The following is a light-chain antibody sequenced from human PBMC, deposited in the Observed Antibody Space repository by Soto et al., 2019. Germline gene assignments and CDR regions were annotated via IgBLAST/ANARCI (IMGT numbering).Light chain of an antibody. J-gene: IGLJ1*01. V-gene: IGLV2-14*01. CDR1: SSDVGGYNY. CDR3: CSYTTSNTRQIV. Sequence: QSVLTQPASGTGSPGQSSTISYTGTSSDVGGYNYVSWYQQHPGKAPKFMIYDVSNRPSGVSNRFSGSKSGNTASLTISGLQAEDEADYYCCSYTTSNTRQIVFGTGTKVTVL. CDR2: DVS.